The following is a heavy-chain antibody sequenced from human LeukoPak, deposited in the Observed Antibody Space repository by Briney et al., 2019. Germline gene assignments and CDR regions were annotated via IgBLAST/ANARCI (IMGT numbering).Heavy chain of an antibody. V-gene: IGHV4-4*07. CDR2: LYTSWST. D-gene: IGHD1-14*01. J-gene: IGHJ4*02. CDR3: ARDSLATGFDY. CDR1: GGSISSYY. Sequence: PSETLSLTCTVSGGSISSYYWSWIRQPAGKGLEWIGRLYTSWSTKYSPSLKSRVTMSVDTSKNQFSLKLSSVTAADTAVYYCARDSLATGFDYWGQGTLVTVSS.